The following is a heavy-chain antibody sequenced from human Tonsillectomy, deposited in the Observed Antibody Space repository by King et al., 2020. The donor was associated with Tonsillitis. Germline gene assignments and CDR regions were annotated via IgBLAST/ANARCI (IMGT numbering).Heavy chain of an antibody. J-gene: IGHJ4*02. CDR1: GDTFISSG. D-gene: IGHD3-10*01. CDR2: ISVYNGNT. Sequence: QLVQSGAEVKKPGASVKVSCKAPGDTFISSGITWVRQAPGQGLEWMGWISVYNGNTNYAQKFQGRVTMTTDTSTSTAYMELRSLRSDDTAVYYCARYXXGSIXXNDYXDYWXXGTLVTVXS. V-gene: IGHV1-18*01. CDR3: ARYXXGSIXXNDYXDY.